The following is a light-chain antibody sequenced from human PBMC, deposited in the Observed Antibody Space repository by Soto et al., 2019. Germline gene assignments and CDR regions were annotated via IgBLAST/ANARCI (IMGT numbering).Light chain of an antibody. V-gene: IGKV3-20*01. J-gene: IGKJ1*01. CDR1: QSVSGRY. CDR3: QQYSNSRWT. CDR2: GAS. Sequence: EIVLTQSPVTLSLSPGERATLPCRASQSVSGRYLAWYQQKPGQAPRLLIYGASSRATGIPDRFSGSGSGKYFTLTISRLEPEDFAVYYCQQYSNSRWTFGQGTKVEIK.